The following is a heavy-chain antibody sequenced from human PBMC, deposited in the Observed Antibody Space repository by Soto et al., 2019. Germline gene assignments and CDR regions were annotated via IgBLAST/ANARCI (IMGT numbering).Heavy chain of an antibody. J-gene: IGHJ4*02. D-gene: IGHD3-22*01. CDR1: GFTFTDYA. V-gene: IGHV3-23*01. Sequence: EVQLLESGGGLVQPGGSLRLSCAASGFTFTDYAMSWVRQAPGKGLEWVSGISGRDGSTSYADSVRGRFTISRDNSDNAVSLQMNSLRADDPAVYYWAKAVYDSRSYNLVPDYWGQRSLVSVSS. CDR3: AKAVYDSRSYNLVPDY. CDR2: ISGRDGST.